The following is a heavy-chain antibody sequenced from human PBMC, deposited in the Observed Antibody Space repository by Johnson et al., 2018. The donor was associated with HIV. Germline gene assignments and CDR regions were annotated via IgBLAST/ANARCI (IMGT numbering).Heavy chain of an antibody. CDR1: GFTFSPYW. CDR3: ASQVRGLRLGVDAFDI. D-gene: IGHD3-16*01. J-gene: IGHJ3*02. V-gene: IGHV3-74*02. Sequence: VQLVESGGGLVQPGGSLRLSCAASGFTFSPYWMHWVRQAPGQGLVWVSRIISDVSSAIYTDSVTGRFTISRDNTKNTLYLQMNKLRAEDTAVYFCASQVRGLRLGVDAFDIWGQGTMVTVSS. CDR2: IISDVSSA.